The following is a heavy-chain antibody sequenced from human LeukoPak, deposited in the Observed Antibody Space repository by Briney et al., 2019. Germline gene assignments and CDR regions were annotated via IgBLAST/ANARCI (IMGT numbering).Heavy chain of an antibody. J-gene: IGHJ3*02. CDR1: GFTFSSYG. Sequence: GGSLRLSCAASGFTFSSYGMSWVRQAPGKGLEWVSAISGSGGSTYYADSVKGRFTISRDNSKNTLYLQMNSLRAEDTAVYYCAKSEWLPHAFDIWGQGTMVTVSS. D-gene: IGHD3-3*01. CDR3: AKSEWLPHAFDI. V-gene: IGHV3-23*01. CDR2: ISGSGGST.